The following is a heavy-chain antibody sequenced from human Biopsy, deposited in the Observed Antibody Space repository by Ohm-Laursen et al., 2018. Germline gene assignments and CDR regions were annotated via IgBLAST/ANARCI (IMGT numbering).Heavy chain of an antibody. J-gene: IGHJ4*02. V-gene: IGHV1-69*04. CDR3: ATGPYYDTRFYYNVRPFDF. CDR1: GGIFSRYV. D-gene: IGHD3-10*01. CDR2: IIPLLGIT. Sequence: ASVKVSCKASGGIFSRYVMSWVRQAPGQGLEWMGRIIPLLGITNYAERFQGRVTISVDRSTSTAYMELSSLKSEDTAVYYCATGPYYDTRFYYNVRPFDFWGQGTLVTVSS.